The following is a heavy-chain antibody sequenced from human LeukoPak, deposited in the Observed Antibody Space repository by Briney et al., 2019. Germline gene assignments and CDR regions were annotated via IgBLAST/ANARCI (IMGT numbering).Heavy chain of an antibody. CDR1: GFTFSSYA. J-gene: IGHJ4*02. CDR2: ISYDGSNK. CDR3: ARVGFRATVAYFDY. D-gene: IGHD4-11*01. V-gene: IGHV3-30-3*01. Sequence: PGGSLRLSCAASGFTFSSYAMHWVRQAPGKGLEWVAVISYDGSNKYYADSAKGRFTISRDNSKNTLYLQMNSLRAEDTAVYYCARVGFRATVAYFDYWGQGTLVTVSS.